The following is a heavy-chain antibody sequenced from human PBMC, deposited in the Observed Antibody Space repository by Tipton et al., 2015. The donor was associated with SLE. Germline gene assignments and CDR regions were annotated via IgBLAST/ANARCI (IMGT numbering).Heavy chain of an antibody. CDR2: SDYRGST. J-gene: IGHJ4*02. Sequence: LRLSCSVSGDSVSSHWWSWIRQPPGKGLEWIGYSDYRGSTHYNPSLKSRVTISLDASKNQFSLKLNSVTAADTAVYFCARTSSDSYWGDYFDYWGQGTLVTVSS. D-gene: IGHD3-22*01. CDR1: GDSVSSHW. CDR3: ARTSSDSYWGDYFDY. V-gene: IGHV4-59*02.